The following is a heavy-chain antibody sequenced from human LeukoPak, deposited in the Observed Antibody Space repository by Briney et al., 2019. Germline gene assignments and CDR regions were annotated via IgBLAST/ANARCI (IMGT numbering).Heavy chain of an antibody. Sequence: ASVKVSCKASGYTFTSYGISWVRQAPGQGLEWMGWISAYNGNTNYAQKLQGRVTVTTDTSTSTAYMELRSLRSDDTAVYYCARDSDSSGAHFLFDYWGQGTPVTVSS. V-gene: IGHV1-18*01. CDR3: ARDSDSSGAHFLFDY. D-gene: IGHD6-19*01. CDR1: GYTFTSYG. CDR2: ISAYNGNT. J-gene: IGHJ4*02.